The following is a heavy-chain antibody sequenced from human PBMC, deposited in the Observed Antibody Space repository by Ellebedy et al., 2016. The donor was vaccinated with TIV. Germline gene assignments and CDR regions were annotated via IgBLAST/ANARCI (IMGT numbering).Heavy chain of an antibody. CDR1: GGTFSNYA. CDR2: IIPIFGTA. Sequence: AASVKVSCKASGGTFSNYAITWVRQAPGQGLEWMGGIIPIFGTANYAQKFQGRVTITADKSTNTAYMELSSLRSEDTAVYYCARAATGVTHFFDYWGQGTLVTVSS. CDR3: ARAATGVTHFFDY. D-gene: IGHD4-23*01. V-gene: IGHV1-69*06. J-gene: IGHJ4*02.